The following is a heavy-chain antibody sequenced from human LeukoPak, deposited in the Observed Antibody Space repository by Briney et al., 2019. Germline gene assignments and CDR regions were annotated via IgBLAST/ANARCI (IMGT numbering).Heavy chain of an antibody. CDR1: GFTFSTYD. Sequence: GRSLRLSCAASGFTFSTYDMHWVRQGTGKGLEWVSGIGKAGDTYYLGSVKGRFTISRENAKNSVYLQMNSLRVGDTAVYYCARGAGDGFNPWGQGTLVTVSS. CDR3: ARGAGDGFNP. V-gene: IGHV3-13*01. J-gene: IGHJ5*02. CDR2: IGKAGDT. D-gene: IGHD3-16*01.